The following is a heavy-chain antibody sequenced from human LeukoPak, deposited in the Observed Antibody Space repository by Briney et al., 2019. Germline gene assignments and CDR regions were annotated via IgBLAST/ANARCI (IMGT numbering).Heavy chain of an antibody. J-gene: IGHJ6*03. CDR1: GYTFTGYY. CDR3: ARGESLSDTAYYYYYYMDV. Sequence: ASVKVSCKASGYTFTGYYMHWVRQAPGQGLEWMGWMNPNSGNTGYAQKFQGRVTMTRNTSISTAYMELSSLRSEDTAVYYCARGESLSDTAYYYYYYMDVWGKGTTVTISS. D-gene: IGHD2-2*02. CDR2: MNPNSGNT. V-gene: IGHV1-8*02.